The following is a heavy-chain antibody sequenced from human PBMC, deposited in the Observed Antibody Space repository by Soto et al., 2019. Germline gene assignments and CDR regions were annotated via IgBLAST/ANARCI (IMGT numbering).Heavy chain of an antibody. CDR2: IYPGDSDT. D-gene: IGHD6-13*01. Sequence: GESLKISCKGSGYSFTSYLVACVRQMPWKGLEWMVIIYPGDSDTRYSPSFQGQVTISADKSISTAYLQWSSLKASDTAMYYCARRAASTEQSAYWGQGTKVTLSS. J-gene: IGHJ4*02. CDR3: ARRAASTEQSAY. CDR1: GYSFTSYL. V-gene: IGHV5-51*01.